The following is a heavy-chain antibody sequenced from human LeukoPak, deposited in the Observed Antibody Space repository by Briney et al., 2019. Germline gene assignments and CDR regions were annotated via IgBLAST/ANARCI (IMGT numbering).Heavy chain of an antibody. D-gene: IGHD3-3*01. V-gene: IGHV3-21*01. Sequence: GGSLRLSCAASGFSFSSFSMNWVRQAPGKGLEWVSYISGGSSFTYYVDSVKGRFTISRDNAKNTLYLQMNSLRAEDTAVYYCARDPAPFGVGKAGFDYWGQGTLVTVSS. CDR2: ISGGSSFT. CDR3: ARDPAPFGVGKAGFDY. CDR1: GFSFSSFS. J-gene: IGHJ4*02.